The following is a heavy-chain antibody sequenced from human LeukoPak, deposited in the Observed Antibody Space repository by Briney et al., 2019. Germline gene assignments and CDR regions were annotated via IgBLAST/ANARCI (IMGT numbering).Heavy chain of an antibody. Sequence: ASVKVSCKASGYTFTSYYMHWVRQAPGQGLEWMGKINPSGGSTSHAQKFQGRVTMTRDMSTSTVYMELSSLRSEDTAVYYCARELRGDIVDPWLQFRRGVIDYWGQGTLVTVSS. CDR2: INPSGGST. CDR3: ARELRGDIVDPWLQFRRGVIDY. J-gene: IGHJ4*02. CDR1: GYTFTSYY. D-gene: IGHD5-24*01. V-gene: IGHV1-46*01.